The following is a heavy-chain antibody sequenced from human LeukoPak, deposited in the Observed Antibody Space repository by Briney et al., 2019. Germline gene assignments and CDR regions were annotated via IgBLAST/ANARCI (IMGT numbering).Heavy chain of an antibody. Sequence: QPGGSLRLSCAASGFTFSSHWMHWVRRAPGKGLVWVSRINSDGSSTIYADSVKGRFTISRDNAKNTLYLQMSSLRVEDTAVYYCARNYDLDAWGQGTTVTVSS. J-gene: IGHJ6*02. CDR2: INSDGSST. CDR3: ARNYDLDA. V-gene: IGHV3-74*01. CDR1: GFTFSSHW.